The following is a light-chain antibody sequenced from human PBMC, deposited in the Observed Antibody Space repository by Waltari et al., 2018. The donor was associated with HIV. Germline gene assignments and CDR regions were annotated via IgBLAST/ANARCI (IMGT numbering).Light chain of an antibody. CDR2: EVS. CDR1: SSYVGGYNY. Sequence: QSALTQPASVSGSPGQSLTISCTGASSYVGGYNYVAWYQQHPGKAPKLMIYEVSNRPSGVSNRFSGSKSGNTASLTISGLRAEDEADYYCSSYTGSSSVVFGGGTKLTVL. V-gene: IGLV2-14*01. J-gene: IGLJ3*02. CDR3: SSYTGSSSVV.